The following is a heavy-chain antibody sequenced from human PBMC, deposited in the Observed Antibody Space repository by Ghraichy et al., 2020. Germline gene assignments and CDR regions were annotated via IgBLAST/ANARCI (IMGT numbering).Heavy chain of an antibody. V-gene: IGHV3-23*01. D-gene: IGHD6-19*01. Sequence: LSLTCAASGFTFSPYGMHWVRQAPGKGLEWVSGISGGETTYYADSVKGRFTISRDNFKNTLYLQINSLRVEDTAVYYCAKGSGFSTGWWVDYFEYWGRGTLVT. CDR2: ISGGETT. J-gene: IGHJ4*02. CDR1: GFTFSPYG. CDR3: AKGSGFSTGWWVDYFEY.